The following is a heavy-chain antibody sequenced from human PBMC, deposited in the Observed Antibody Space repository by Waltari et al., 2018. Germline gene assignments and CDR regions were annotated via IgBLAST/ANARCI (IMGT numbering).Heavy chain of an antibody. D-gene: IGHD3-10*01. CDR1: GGTFSSYA. Sequence: QVQLVQSGAEVKKPGSSVKVSCKASGGTFSSYAISWVRQAPGQGLEWMGRIIPIFGTANYAQKFQGRVTITADKSTSTAYMELSSLRSEDTAVYYCARERPFYGSGSYYKDPEYFQHWGQGTLVTVSS. CDR3: ARERPFYGSGSYYKDPEYFQH. V-gene: IGHV1-69*08. J-gene: IGHJ1*01. CDR2: IIPIFGTA.